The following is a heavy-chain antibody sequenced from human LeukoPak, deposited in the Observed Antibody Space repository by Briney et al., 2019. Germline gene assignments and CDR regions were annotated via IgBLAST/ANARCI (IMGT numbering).Heavy chain of an antibody. CDR3: ARDDDSTSSGPYYYYYGMDV. CDR2: ISAYNGNT. CDR1: GYTFTSYG. J-gene: IGHJ6*02. Sequence: ASVKVSCKASGYTFTSYGISWVRQAPGQGLEGMGWISAYNGNTNYAQKLQGRVTMTTDTSTSTAYMELRSLRSDDTAVYYCARDDDSTSSGPYYYYYGMDVWGQGTTVTVSS. V-gene: IGHV1-18*01. D-gene: IGHD2-2*01.